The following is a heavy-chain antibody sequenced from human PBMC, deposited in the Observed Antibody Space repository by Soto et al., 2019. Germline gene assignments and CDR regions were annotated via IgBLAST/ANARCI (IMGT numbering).Heavy chain of an antibody. CDR1: GFSLRSPGVG. D-gene: IGHD4-17*01. CDR2: IFWTNDV. V-gene: IGHV2-5*01. CDR3: THRRNVYCDSVAEFAY. J-gene: IGHJ4*02. Sequence: QITLKESGPTLVKPTQTLTLTCTLSGFSLRSPGVGVGWIRQTPGKALEWLALIFWTNDVRYSPSLRSRLTNTKDSSQNQVVLTMTNVDPVDTGTYYCTHRRNVYCDSVAEFAYWGQGTLVSVSS.